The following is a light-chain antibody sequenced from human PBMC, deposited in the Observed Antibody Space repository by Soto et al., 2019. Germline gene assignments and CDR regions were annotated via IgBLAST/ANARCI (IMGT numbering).Light chain of an antibody. CDR3: QQYNSYSGT. J-gene: IGKJ1*01. V-gene: IGKV1-39*01. Sequence: DIQMTQSPSSLSASVGDRVTITCRASQSISSYLNWYQQKPGKAPKLLIYAASSLQSGVPSRFIGSGSGTNFTLTVSSLQPDDFATYYCQQYNSYSGTCGQGTKVDIK. CDR2: AAS. CDR1: QSISSY.